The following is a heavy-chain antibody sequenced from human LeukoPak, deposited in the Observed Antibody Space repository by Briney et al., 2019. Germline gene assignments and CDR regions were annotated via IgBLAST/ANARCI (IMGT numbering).Heavy chain of an antibody. V-gene: IGHV3-20*04. CDR1: GFTFSTYG. D-gene: IGHD3-22*01. J-gene: IGHJ4*02. Sequence: QPGGSLRLSCAASGFTFSTYGMNWVRQAPGKGLEWVSGLKWNGDNIRYADSVKGRFTISRDNARSSLYLQMNSLRAEDTALYYCARRRDSSGYYYFDYWGQGTLVTVSS. CDR3: ARRRDSSGYYYFDY. CDR2: LKWNGDNI.